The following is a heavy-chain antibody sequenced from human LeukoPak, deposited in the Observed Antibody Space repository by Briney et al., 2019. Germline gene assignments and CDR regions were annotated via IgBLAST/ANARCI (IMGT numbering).Heavy chain of an antibody. D-gene: IGHD1-26*01. CDR2: INSDGSST. CDR3: ARDQVGVGPTVDY. Sequence: PGGSLRLSCAASGFTFSNYWMLWVRQAPGKGLVWVSRINSDGSSTTYADPVKGRFTISRDNAKNTLYLQMNSLRAEDTAVYYCARDQVGVGPTVDYWSQGTLVTVSS. V-gene: IGHV3-74*01. J-gene: IGHJ4*02. CDR1: GFTFSNYW.